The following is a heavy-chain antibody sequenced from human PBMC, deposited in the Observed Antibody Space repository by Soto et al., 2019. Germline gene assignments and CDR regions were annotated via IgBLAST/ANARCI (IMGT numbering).Heavy chain of an antibody. J-gene: IGHJ4*02. CDR3: ARMRGLGEISPYLDY. D-gene: IGHD3-16*01. CDR1: GGSISDYQ. Sequence: QVQLQESGPGLVKPSETLSLTCSISGGSISDYQWNWIRQPPGKGLEWIGYIYYSGRTNYTPSLKMRLTISLDTSARQFSLRLRSVTAADTAVYYCARMRGLGEISPYLDYWGQGALVNVSS. V-gene: IGHV4-59*01. CDR2: IYYSGRT.